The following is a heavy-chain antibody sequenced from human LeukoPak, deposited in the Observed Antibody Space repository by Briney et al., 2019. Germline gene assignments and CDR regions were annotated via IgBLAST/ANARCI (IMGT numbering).Heavy chain of an antibody. J-gene: IGHJ4*02. Sequence: PGRSLRLSCAASGFTFSSYGMHWVRQAPGKGLEWVAVIWYDGSNKYYADSVKGRFTISRDNSKNTLYLQMNSLRAEDTAVYYCARALISYYTRFDYWGQGTLVTVSS. D-gene: IGHD3-22*01. CDR3: ARALISYYTRFDY. CDR2: IWYDGSNK. V-gene: IGHV3-33*01. CDR1: GFTFSSYG.